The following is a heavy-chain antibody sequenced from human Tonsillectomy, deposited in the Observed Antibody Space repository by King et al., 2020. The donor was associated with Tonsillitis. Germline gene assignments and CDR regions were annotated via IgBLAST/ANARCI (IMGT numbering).Heavy chain of an antibody. V-gene: IGHV3-30*02. CDR2: IRYDGNNK. J-gene: IGHJ4*02. Sequence: VQLVESGGGVVQPGGSLRLSCAASGFTFSSYGMHWVRQAPGKGLEGVAFIRYDGNNKYYADSVKGRFTISRDNSKNTLYLQMNSLRAEDTAVYYCAKATESILWYYFASWGQGPLAPVSS. CDR3: AKATESILWYYFAS. D-gene: IGHD5-12*01. CDR1: GFTFSSYG.